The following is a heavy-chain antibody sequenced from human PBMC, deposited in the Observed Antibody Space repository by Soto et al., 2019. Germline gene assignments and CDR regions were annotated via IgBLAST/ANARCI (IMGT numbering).Heavy chain of an antibody. V-gene: IGHV1-69*12. CDR3: ARGKETYYHSSGYYLRDNWFDP. D-gene: IGHD3-22*01. CDR2: IIPIFGTA. CDR1: GGTFSSYA. Sequence: QVQLVQSGAEVKKPGSSVKVSCKASGGTFSSYAISWVRQAPGQGLEWMGGIIPIFGTANYAQKFQGRVTITADESTSTAYMELSSLRSEDTAVYYCARGKETYYHSSGYYLRDNWFDPWGQGTLVTVSS. J-gene: IGHJ5*02.